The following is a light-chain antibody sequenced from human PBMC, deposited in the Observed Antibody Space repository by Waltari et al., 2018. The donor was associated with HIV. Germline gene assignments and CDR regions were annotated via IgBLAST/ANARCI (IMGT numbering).Light chain of an antibody. J-gene: IGLJ1*01. CDR3: SSYTSSSTYV. CDR2: DVS. V-gene: IGLV2-14*03. Sequence: QSALTQPASVSGSPGQSITISCTGTSSDVGGYKYVSWYQQHPGKAPKHMIYDVSNRPSGVSNRFSGSKSGNTASLTISGLQAEDEADYYCSSYTSSSTYVFGTGTKVTVL. CDR1: SSDVGGYKY.